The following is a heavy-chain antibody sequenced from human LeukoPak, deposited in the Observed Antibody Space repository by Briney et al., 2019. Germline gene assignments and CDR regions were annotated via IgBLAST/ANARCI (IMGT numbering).Heavy chain of an antibody. Sequence: GRSLRLSCAASGFTFSSYAMHWVRQAPGKGLEWVAVISYDGSNKYYADSVKGRFTISRDNSKNTLYLQMNSLRAEDTAVYYCARVVVWFGEIDWFDPWGQGTLVTVSS. V-gene: IGHV3-30*14. J-gene: IGHJ5*02. CDR3: ARVVVWFGEIDWFDP. CDR2: ISYDGSNK. CDR1: GFTFSSYA. D-gene: IGHD3-10*01.